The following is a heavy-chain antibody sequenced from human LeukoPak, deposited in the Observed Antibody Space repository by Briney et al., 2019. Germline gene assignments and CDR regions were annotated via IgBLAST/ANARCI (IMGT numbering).Heavy chain of an antibody. V-gene: IGHV3-74*01. Sequence: GGSLRLSCAASGFTFSSYWMHWVSQAPGKGLVWVSRINTDGSSTSYADSVKGRFTISRDSAKNTLYLQMNRLRAEDTAVYYCARGDYDYVWGSPTHPFDYWGQGTLVTVSS. D-gene: IGHD3-16*01. J-gene: IGHJ4*02. CDR2: INTDGSST. CDR3: ARGDYDYVWGSPTHPFDY. CDR1: GFTFSSYW.